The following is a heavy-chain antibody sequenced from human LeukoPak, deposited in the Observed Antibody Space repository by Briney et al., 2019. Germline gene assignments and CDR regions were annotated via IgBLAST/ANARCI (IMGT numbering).Heavy chain of an antibody. Sequence: PGGSLRHSCAASGFTFNTYWMSWVRLAPGKGLEWVANINEHGSEAFYVDSVRGRFTISRDNAKNSLYLQMNSLRAEDTAVYYCARDPDAGTTDYWGQGTLVTVSS. J-gene: IGHJ4*02. CDR2: INEHGSEA. CDR3: ARDPDAGTTDY. D-gene: IGHD1-7*01. CDR1: GFTFNTYW. V-gene: IGHV3-7*01.